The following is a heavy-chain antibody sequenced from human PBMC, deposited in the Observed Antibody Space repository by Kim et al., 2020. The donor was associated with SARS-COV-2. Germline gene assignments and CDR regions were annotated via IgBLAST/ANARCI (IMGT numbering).Heavy chain of an antibody. CDR1: GYTFTSYD. V-gene: IGHV1-8*01. D-gene: IGHD3-3*01. J-gene: IGHJ5*02. CDR3: AREGITIFGVVMAGWFDP. CDR2: MNPNSGNT. Sequence: ASVKVSCKASGYTFTSYDINWVRQATGQGLEWMGWMNPNSGNTGHAQKFQGRVTMTRNTSISTAYMELSSLRSEDTAVYYCAREGITIFGVVMAGWFDPWGQGTLVTVSS.